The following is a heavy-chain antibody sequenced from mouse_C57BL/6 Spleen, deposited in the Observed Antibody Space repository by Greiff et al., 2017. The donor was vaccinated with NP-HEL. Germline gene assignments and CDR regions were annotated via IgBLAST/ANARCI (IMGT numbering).Heavy chain of an antibody. J-gene: IGHJ1*03. CDR1: GYTFTSYW. Sequence: VQLQQPGAELVRPGSSVKLSCKASGYTFTSYWMDWVKQRPGQGLEWIGNIYPSDSETHYNQKFKDKATLTVDKSSSTAYMQLSSLTSEDSAVYYCARGYDGYPYWYFDVWGTGTTVTVSS. D-gene: IGHD2-3*01. V-gene: IGHV1-61*01. CDR3: ARGYDGYPYWYFDV. CDR2: IYPSDSET.